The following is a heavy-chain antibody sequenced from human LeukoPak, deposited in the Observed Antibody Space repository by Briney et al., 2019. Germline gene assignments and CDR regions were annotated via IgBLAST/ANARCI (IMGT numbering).Heavy chain of an antibody. Sequence: ASVKVSCKASGGTFSSYAISWVRQAPGQGLEWMGGIIPIFGTANYAQKFQGRVTMTRDTSTSTVYMELSSLRSEDTAVYYCVAWEEGIAVADHMTRLFQHWGQGTLVTVSS. CDR2: IIPIFGTA. D-gene: IGHD6-19*01. V-gene: IGHV1-69*05. J-gene: IGHJ1*01. CDR1: GGTFSSYA. CDR3: VAWEEGIAVADHMTRLFQH.